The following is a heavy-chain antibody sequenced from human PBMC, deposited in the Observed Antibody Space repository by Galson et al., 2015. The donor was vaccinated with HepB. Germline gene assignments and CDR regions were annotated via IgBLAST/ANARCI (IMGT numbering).Heavy chain of an antibody. V-gene: IGHV1-2*02. D-gene: IGHD6-13*01. CDR2: INPNSGGT. CDR1: GYTFTGYY. Sequence: SVKVSCKASGYTFTGYYMHWVRQAPGQGLEWMGWINPNSGGTNYAQKFQGRVTMTRDTSISTAYMELSRLRSDDTAVYYCARDFFTYSSSLGYWGQGTLVTVSS. CDR3: ARDFFTYSSSLGY. J-gene: IGHJ4*02.